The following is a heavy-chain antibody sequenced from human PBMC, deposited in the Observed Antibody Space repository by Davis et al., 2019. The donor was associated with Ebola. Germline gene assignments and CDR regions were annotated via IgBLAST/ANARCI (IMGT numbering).Heavy chain of an antibody. V-gene: IGHV3-15*01. D-gene: IGHD1-1*01. CDR3: TTVDGTTADY. Sequence: GESLKISCAASGFTFSSYSMNWVRQAPGKGLEWVGRIKSKTDGGTTDYAAPVKGRFTISRDDSKNTLYLQMNSLKTEDTAVYSCTTVDGTTADYWGQGTLVTVSS. J-gene: IGHJ4*02. CDR1: GFTFSSYS. CDR2: IKSKTDGGTT.